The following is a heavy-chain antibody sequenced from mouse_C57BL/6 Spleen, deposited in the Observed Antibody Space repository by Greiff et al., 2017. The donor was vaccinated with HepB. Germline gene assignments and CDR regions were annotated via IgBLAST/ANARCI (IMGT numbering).Heavy chain of an antibody. V-gene: IGHV1-39*01. D-gene: IGHD2-5*01. Sequence: EVQLQQSGPELVKPGASVKISCKASGYSFTDYNMNWVKQSNGKSLEWIGVINPNYGTTSYNQKFKGKATLTVDQSSSTAYMQLNSLTSEDSAVYYCARSYYSNYEGYYYAMDYWGQGTSVTVSS. CDR3: ARSYYSNYEGYYYAMDY. CDR1: GYSFTDYN. J-gene: IGHJ4*01. CDR2: INPNYGTT.